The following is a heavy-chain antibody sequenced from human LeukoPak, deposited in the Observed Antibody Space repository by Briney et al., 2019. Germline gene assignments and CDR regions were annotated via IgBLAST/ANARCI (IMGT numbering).Heavy chain of an antibody. J-gene: IGHJ2*01. D-gene: IGHD3-22*01. V-gene: IGHV4-59*08. CDR1: GGSISSYY. Sequence: SETLSLTCTVSGGSISSYYWSWIRQPPGKGLEWIGYIYYSGSTNYNPSLKSRVTISVDTSKNQFSLKLSSVTAADTAVYYCARHPNYYGSSVGPHWYFDLWGRGTLVTVSS. CDR3: ARHPNYYGSSVGPHWYFDL. CDR2: IYYSGST.